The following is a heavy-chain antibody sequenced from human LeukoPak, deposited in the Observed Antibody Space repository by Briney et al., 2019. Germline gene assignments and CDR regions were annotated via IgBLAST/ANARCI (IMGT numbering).Heavy chain of an antibody. CDR1: GYTFTGYY. V-gene: IGHV1-2*02. D-gene: IGHD5-24*01. CDR3: AKEGYNYAVGDY. CDR2: INPNSGGT. Sequence: ASVKVSCKASGYTFTGYYMHWVRQAPGQGLEWMGWINPNSGGTNCRVTMTRDTSISTAYMELSRLRSDDTAVYYCAKEGYNYAVGDYWAREPWSPSPQ. J-gene: IGHJ4*02.